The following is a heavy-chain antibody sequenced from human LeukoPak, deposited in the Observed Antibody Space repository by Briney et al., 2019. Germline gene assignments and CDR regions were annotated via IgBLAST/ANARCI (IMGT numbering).Heavy chain of an antibody. CDR1: GGSISSSSYY. V-gene: IGHV4-39*01. CDR2: IYYSGST. Sequence: SETLSLTCTVSGGSISSSSYYWGWIRQPPGKGLEWIGSIYYSGSTYHNPSLKSRVTISVDTSKNQFSLKLSSVTAADTAVYYCASVGYYRFDYWGQGTLVTVSS. D-gene: IGHD3-22*01. CDR3: ASVGYYRFDY. J-gene: IGHJ4*02.